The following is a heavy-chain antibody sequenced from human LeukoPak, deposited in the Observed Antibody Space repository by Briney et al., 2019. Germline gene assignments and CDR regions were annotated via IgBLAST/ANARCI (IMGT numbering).Heavy chain of an antibody. CDR1: GGSISSGSYY. V-gene: IGHV4-61*02. CDR2: IYTSGST. CDR3: ARASAALLCSGGSCYSAFDI. Sequence: PSETLSLTCTVSGGSISSGSYYWSWIRQPAGKGLEWIGRIYTSGSTNYNPSLKSRVTISVDTSKNQFSLKLSSVTAADTAVYYCARASAALLCSGGSCYSAFDIWGQGTMVTVSS. J-gene: IGHJ3*02. D-gene: IGHD2-15*01.